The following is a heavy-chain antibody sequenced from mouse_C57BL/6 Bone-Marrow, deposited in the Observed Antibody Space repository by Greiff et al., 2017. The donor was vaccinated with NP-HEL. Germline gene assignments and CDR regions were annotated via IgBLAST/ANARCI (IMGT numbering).Heavy chain of an antibody. CDR1: GYAFSSSW. CDR2: IYLGDGDT. CDR3: ARIYGYDGYAMDY. J-gene: IGHJ4*01. V-gene: IGHV1-82*01. D-gene: IGHD2-2*01. Sequence: QVQLQQSGPELVKPGASVKISCKASGYAFSSSWMNWVKQRHGKGLEWIGRIYLGDGDTNYNGKFKGKATLTADNSYSTAYIQLSSRTSEDSAVYFCARIYGYDGYAMDYWGQGTSGTVSS.